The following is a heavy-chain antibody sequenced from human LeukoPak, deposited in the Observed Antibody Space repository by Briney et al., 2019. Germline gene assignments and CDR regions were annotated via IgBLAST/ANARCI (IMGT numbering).Heavy chain of an antibody. D-gene: IGHD2-15*01. CDR2: ISGSGGST. V-gene: IGHV3-23*01. CDR3: AKASVGTGYGLDY. CDR1: GFTFSNAW. J-gene: IGHJ4*02. Sequence: GGSLRLSCAASGFTFSNAWMSWVRQAPGKGLEWVSAISGSGGSTYYADSVKGRFTISRDNSKNTLYLQMNSLRAEDTAVYYCAKASVGTGYGLDYWGQGTLVTVSS.